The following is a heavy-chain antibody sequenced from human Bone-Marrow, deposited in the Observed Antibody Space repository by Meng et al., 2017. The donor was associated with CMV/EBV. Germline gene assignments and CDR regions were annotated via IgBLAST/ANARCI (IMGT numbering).Heavy chain of an antibody. D-gene: IGHD3-16*02. Sequence: SETLSLTCAVYGESFSDYYWTWIRQPPGRGLEWIGEVNHGVGSTYNPSLESRVTISVDPSKNQVSLNLSSLTAADTAVYYCARGPLPYYYHGMDVWGQGTTVTVSS. CDR3: ARGPLPYYYHGMDV. CDR2: VNHGVGS. V-gene: IGHV4-34*01. CDR1: GESFSDYY. J-gene: IGHJ6*02.